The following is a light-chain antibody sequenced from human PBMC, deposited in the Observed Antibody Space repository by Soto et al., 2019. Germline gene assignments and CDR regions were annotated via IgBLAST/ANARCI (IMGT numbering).Light chain of an antibody. V-gene: IGLV2-14*01. J-gene: IGLJ1*01. CDR1: SSDVGGYNY. Sequence: QSALTQPASVSGSPGQSITISCTGTSSDVGGYNYVSWYHQHPGKAPKLMIYEVSNRPSRVSNRFSGSKSGNTASLTISGLQAEDEADYYCSSYTRSSTSYVFGTGTKVTVL. CDR3: SSYTRSSTSYV. CDR2: EVS.